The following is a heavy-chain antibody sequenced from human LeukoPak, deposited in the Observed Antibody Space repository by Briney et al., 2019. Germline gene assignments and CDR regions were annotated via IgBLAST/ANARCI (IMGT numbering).Heavy chain of an antibody. V-gene: IGHV3-23*01. Sequence: GGSPRLSCAASGFTFSSYAMSWVRQAPGKGLEWVSAITGSGGSTYYADSVKGRFTISRDNSKNTLYLQMNSLGAEDTAVYYCANRNPYYFEYWGQGTLVTVSS. CDR1: GFTFSSYA. J-gene: IGHJ4*02. CDR3: ANRNPYYFEY. CDR2: ITGSGGST. D-gene: IGHD1-14*01.